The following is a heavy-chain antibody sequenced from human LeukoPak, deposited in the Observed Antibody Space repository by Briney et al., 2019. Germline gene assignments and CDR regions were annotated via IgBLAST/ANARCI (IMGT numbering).Heavy chain of an antibody. CDR1: GGSFSGYY. D-gene: IGHD6-19*01. Sequence: PSETLSLTCAVYGGSFSGYYWSWIRQPPGKGLEWIGEINHSGSTNYNPSLKSRVTISVDTSKNQFSLKLSSVTAADTAVYYCARYRYSNGPNFDYWGQGTLVTVSS. J-gene: IGHJ4*02. V-gene: IGHV4-34*01. CDR3: ARYRYSNGPNFDY. CDR2: INHSGST.